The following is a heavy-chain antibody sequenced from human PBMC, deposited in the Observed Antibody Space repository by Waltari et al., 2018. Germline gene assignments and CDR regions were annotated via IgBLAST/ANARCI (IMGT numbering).Heavy chain of an antibody. V-gene: IGHV4-31*01. CDR1: GDSLTSANYY. CDR2: LSHSGTA. D-gene: IGHD4-17*01. J-gene: IGHJ4*02. CDR3: ARGHDYYFDY. Sequence: QVHLQESGPGLVKPSQTLSLNCTVSGDSLTSANYYWSWIRQLPEKGLEWIGYLSHSGTAYYNPSLKDLVTMSIDPSKNQFSLRLRSVTAADTAVYFCARGHDYYFDYWGQGILVAVSS.